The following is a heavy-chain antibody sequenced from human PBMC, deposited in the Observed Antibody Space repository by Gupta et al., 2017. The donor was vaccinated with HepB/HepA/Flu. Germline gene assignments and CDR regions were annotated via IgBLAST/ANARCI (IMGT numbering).Heavy chain of an antibody. CDR3: ARDHRPTVAGYYYYYGMDV. V-gene: IGHV3-48*03. CDR2: ISSSGSTI. D-gene: IGHD6-19*01. Sequence: EVQLVESGGGWVQRGGSLRLSCAAAGFTFSSYEMNWFRRAPGKGLEWVSYISSSGSTIYYADTVKGRFTISRDNAKNSLYLQMNSLRAEDTAVYYCARDHRPTVAGYYYYYGMDVWGQGTTVTVSS. J-gene: IGHJ6*02. CDR1: GFTFSSYE.